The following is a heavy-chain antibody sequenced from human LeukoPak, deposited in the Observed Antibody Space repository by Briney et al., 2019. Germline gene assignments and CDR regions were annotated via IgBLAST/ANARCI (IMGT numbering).Heavy chain of an antibody. Sequence: EASVKDSCKASGYTCTGYYMHWVRQDPGQELQWMGWINPNSGGTNYAQKFLGSVTTTRDTSISTAYMELSRLRSDDTAVYYGARVWFGVLISLPYGMDVWGQGTTVTVSS. V-gene: IGHV1-2*02. CDR1: GYTCTGYY. J-gene: IGHJ6*02. D-gene: IGHD3-10*01. CDR2: INPNSGGT. CDR3: ARVWFGVLISLPYGMDV.